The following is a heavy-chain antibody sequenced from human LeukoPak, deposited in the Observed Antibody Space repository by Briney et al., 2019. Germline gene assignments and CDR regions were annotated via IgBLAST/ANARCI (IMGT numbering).Heavy chain of an antibody. CDR1: GGTFSSYA. CDR3: AKGLAVAGNLYDY. Sequence: SVKVSCKASGGTFSSYAISWVRPAPGQGLEWMGRIIPILGIANYAQKFQGRVTITADKSTSTAYMELSSLRSEDTAVYYCAKGLAVAGNLYDYWGQGTLVTVSS. CDR2: IIPILGIA. J-gene: IGHJ4*02. D-gene: IGHD6-19*01. V-gene: IGHV1-69*04.